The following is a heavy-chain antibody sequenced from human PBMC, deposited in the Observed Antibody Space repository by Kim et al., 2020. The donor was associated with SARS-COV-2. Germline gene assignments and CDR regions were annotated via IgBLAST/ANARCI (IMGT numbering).Heavy chain of an antibody. D-gene: IGHD2-15*01. V-gene: IGHV4-34*01. CDR1: GGSLSSHS. CDR3: ARGQDYAMDV. Sequence: SETLSLTCAVYGGSLSSHSWSWIRQPPGKGLQWIADINHSGNTNYNPSLWRRVIISLDTSKNQLSLRLRSVTAADTAVYFCARGQDYAMDVWGQGTTVTVSS. J-gene: IGHJ6*02. CDR2: INHSGNT.